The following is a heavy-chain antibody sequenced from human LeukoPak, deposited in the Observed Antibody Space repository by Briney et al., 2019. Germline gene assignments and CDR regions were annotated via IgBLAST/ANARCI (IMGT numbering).Heavy chain of an antibody. CDR2: ISDSGNTI. Sequence: PGGSLRLSCAASGCTFSNYEMNWVRQAPGKGLEWVSYISDSGNTIYYADSVKGRFTISRDNAKNSLYLQMNSLRAEDTAVYFCARDQTGNIDYWGQGTLVTVSS. CDR1: GCTFSNYE. V-gene: IGHV3-48*03. J-gene: IGHJ4*02. CDR3: ARDQTGNIDY.